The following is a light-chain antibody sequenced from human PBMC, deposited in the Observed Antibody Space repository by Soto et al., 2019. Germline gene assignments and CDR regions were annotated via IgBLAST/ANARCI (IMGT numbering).Light chain of an antibody. CDR1: QGISSW. J-gene: IGKJ4*01. Sequence: DIQMTQSPSSVSASVGDRVTITCRASQGISSWLAWYQQKPGKAPNLLIHVASTLQRGVPSRFSGSGSGTDFTLTISSLQPEDSATYFCQQANSFPFTFGGGTKVEIE. CDR2: VAS. CDR3: QQANSFPFT. V-gene: IGKV1D-12*01.